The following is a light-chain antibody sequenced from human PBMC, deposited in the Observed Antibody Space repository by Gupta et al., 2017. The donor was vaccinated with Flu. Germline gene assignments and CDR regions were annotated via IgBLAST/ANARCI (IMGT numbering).Light chain of an antibody. V-gene: IGLV3-21*02. J-gene: IGLJ3*02. CDR1: NVGGKT. Sequence: SYVLTQPPSVSVAPGQTARIACGGDNVGGKTVHWHQQRPGQAPVLVVYEDSDRPSGITERFSGSNSGNTATLTISRVEAGDEADYYWQVWASRRAHVVFGGGTKLPVL. CDR3: QVWASRRAHVV. CDR2: EDS.